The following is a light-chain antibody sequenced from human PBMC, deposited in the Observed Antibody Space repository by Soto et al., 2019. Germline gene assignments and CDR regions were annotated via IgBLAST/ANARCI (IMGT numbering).Light chain of an antibody. J-gene: IGLJ1*01. CDR2: EVS. CDR3: TSYTSIRTYD. CDR1: SSDVGGYNH. V-gene: IGLV2-14*01. Sequence: QSSLTQPASVSESPGQSITISCAGTSSDVGGYNHVSWYQQHADKAPKLLIHEVSNRPSGVSNRFSGSKSGNTASLTISGLQAEDEADYYCTSYTSIRTYDVGNGTKVTVL.